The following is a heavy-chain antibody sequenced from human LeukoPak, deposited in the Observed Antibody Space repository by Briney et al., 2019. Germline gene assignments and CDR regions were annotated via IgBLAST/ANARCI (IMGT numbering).Heavy chain of an antibody. V-gene: IGHV3-49*04. CDR3: TRGDYDILTGYSEMDY. D-gene: IGHD3-9*01. CDR2: IRSKAYGGTT. J-gene: IGHJ4*02. Sequence: PAGSRRLSCTDSGFTGGGYAMSGGRQAPGKGLEWVGFIRSKAYGGTTEYAASVKGRFTISRDDSKSIAYLQMNSLKTEDTAVYYCTRGDYDILTGYSEMDYWGQGTLVTVSS. CDR1: GFTGGGYA.